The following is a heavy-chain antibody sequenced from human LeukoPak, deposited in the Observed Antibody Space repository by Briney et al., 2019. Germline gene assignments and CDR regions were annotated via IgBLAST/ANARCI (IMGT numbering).Heavy chain of an antibody. V-gene: IGHV4-38-2*01. CDR3: ARQTYYDFWSGWSDYYYYMDV. CDR1: GYSISSGYY. Sequence: SETLSLTCAVSGYSISSGYYWGWIRPPPGKGLEWIGSIYHSGSTYYNPSLKSRVTISVDTSKNQFSLKLSSVTAADTAVYYCARQTYYDFWSGWSDYYYYMDVWGKGTTATVSS. CDR2: IYHSGST. J-gene: IGHJ6*03. D-gene: IGHD3-3*01.